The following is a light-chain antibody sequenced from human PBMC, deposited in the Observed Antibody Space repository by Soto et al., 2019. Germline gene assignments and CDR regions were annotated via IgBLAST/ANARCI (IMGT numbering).Light chain of an antibody. J-gene: IGLJ2*01. V-gene: IGLV1-44*01. CDR1: SSSIGSNT. CDR2: SNN. CDR3: AAWDDSLNGLV. Sequence: QAVLTQPPSASGTPGQRITISCSGSSSSIGSNTVNWYQQLPGTAPKLLIYSNNQRPSGVPDRFSGSKSGTSGSLAISGLQSEDEADYYCAAWDDSLNGLVFGGGTKLTVL.